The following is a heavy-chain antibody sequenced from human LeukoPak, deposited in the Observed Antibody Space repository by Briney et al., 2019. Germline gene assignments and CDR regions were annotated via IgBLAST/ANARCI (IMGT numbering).Heavy chain of an antibody. Sequence: ASVKVSCKASGYTFTGYYMHWVRQAPGQGLEWMGWINPNSGGTNYAQKFQGWVTMTRDTSISTAYMELSRLRSDDTAVYYCARVELRDYYDSSGYNDYWGQGTLVTVSS. V-gene: IGHV1-2*04. J-gene: IGHJ4*02. D-gene: IGHD3-22*01. CDR3: ARVELRDYYDSSGYNDY. CDR2: INPNSGGT. CDR1: GYTFTGYY.